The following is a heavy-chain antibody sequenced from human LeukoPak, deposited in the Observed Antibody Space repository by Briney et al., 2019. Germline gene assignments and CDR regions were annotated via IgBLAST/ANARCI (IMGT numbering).Heavy chain of an antibody. D-gene: IGHD3-22*01. J-gene: IGHJ4*02. V-gene: IGHV1-18*01. Sequence: ASVKVSCKASGYTFTSYGISWVRQAPGQGLEWMGWISAYNGNTNYAQKLQGRVTMTTDTSTSTAYMELRSLRSDDTAVYYCARQTTTYYYDSSGYEDYWGQGTLVTVSS. CDR2: ISAYNGNT. CDR3: ARQTTTYYYDSSGYEDY. CDR1: GYTFTSYG.